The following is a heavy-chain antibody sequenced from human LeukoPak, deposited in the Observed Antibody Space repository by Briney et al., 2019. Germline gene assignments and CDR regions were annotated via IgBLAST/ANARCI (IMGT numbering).Heavy chain of an antibody. CDR2: INPNSGGT. V-gene: IGHV1-2*02. Sequence: ASVKVSCKASGYTFTGYYMHWVRQAPGQGLEWMGWINPNSGGTNYAQKFQGRVTMTRDTSISTAYMELSRLRSDDTAVYYCAKDGSDIVVVVAATPSYFDYWGQGTLVTVSS. J-gene: IGHJ4*02. CDR1: GYTFTGYY. CDR3: AKDGSDIVVVVAATPSYFDY. D-gene: IGHD2-15*01.